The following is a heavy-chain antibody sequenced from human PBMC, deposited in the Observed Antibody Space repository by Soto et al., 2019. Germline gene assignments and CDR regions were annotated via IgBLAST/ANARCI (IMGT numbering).Heavy chain of an antibody. CDR1: GFTVSSNY. Sequence: EVQLVETGGGLIQPGGSLRLSCAASGFTVSSNYMSWVRQAPGKGLEWVSVISGSGGSTYYADSVKGRFTISRDNSKNTLYLQINSLRAEDTAVYYCAKIHIVANYYFDYWGQGTLVVVSS. CDR2: ISGSGGST. V-gene: IGHV3-53*02. CDR3: AKIHIVANYYFDY. J-gene: IGHJ4*02. D-gene: IGHD5-12*01.